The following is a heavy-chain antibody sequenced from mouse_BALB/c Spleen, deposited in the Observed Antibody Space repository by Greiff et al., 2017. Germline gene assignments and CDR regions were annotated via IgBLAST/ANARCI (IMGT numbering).Heavy chain of an antibody. V-gene: IGHV14-3*02. J-gene: IGHJ2*01. CDR1: GFNIKDTY. Sequence: EVQLQQSGAELVKPGASVKLSCTASGFNIKDTYMHWVKQRPEQGLEWIGRIDPANGNTKYDPKFQGKATITADTSSNTAYLQLSSLTSEDTAVYYCARYDGYLYYFDYWGQGTTLTVSA. CDR2: IDPANGNT. CDR3: ARYDGYLYYFDY. D-gene: IGHD2-3*01.